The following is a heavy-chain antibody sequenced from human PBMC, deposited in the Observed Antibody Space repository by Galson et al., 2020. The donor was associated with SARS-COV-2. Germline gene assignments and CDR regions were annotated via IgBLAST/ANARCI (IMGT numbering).Heavy chain of an antibody. CDR3: ARDSGSSGYYFVGMDV. Sequence: GESLKISCKASGYTFTDYYMHWVRQAPGQGLEWMGWINPNRGGTNYAQRFQGRVTMTRDTSINTAYMELSRLRSDDTAVYYCARDSGSSGYYFVGMDVWGQGTTVTVSS. CDR1: GYTFTDYY. CDR2: INPNRGGT. J-gene: IGHJ6*02. D-gene: IGHD3-22*01. V-gene: IGHV1-2*02.